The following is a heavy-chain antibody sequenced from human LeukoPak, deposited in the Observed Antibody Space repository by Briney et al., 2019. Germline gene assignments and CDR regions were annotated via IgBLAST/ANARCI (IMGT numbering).Heavy chain of an antibody. CDR3: ARVRCSSTSCYYDFDY. D-gene: IGHD2-2*01. CDR2: INPNSGGT. J-gene: IGHJ4*02. Sequence: ASVKVSCKASGYTFTGYYMHWGRQAPGQALKWMGWINPNSGGTNYAQKFQGRVTMPRDTSISTAYMELSRLRSDDPAVYYCARVRCSSTSCYYDFDYWGQGTLVTVSS. CDR1: GYTFTGYY. V-gene: IGHV1-2*02.